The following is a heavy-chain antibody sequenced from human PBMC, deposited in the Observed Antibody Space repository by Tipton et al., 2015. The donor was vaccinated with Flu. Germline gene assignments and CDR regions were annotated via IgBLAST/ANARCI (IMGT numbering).Heavy chain of an antibody. CDR3: ARDGGSYYFVDAFDI. J-gene: IGHJ3*02. CDR1: GGSISSYY. CDR2: IYYSGNT. Sequence: GSLRLSCTVSGGSISSYYWSWIRQPPGKGLEWIGYIYYSGNTNYNPSLKSRVTISVDTSKNQFSLKLSSVTAADTAVYYCARDGGSYYFVDAFDIWGQGTMVTVSS. D-gene: IGHD1-26*01. V-gene: IGHV4-59*01.